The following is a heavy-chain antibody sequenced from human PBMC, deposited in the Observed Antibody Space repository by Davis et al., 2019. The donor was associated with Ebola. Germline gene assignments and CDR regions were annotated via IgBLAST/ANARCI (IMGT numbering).Heavy chain of an antibody. CDR1: GFTFSSYG. CDR3: ARDWRGGYYDSPRLGDY. D-gene: IGHD3-22*01. J-gene: IGHJ4*02. V-gene: IGHV3-33*01. CDR2: IWYDGSNK. Sequence: PGGSLRLSCAASGFTFSSYGMHWVRQAPGKGLEWVAVIWYDGSNKYYADSVKGRFTISRDNSKNTLYLQMNSLRAEDTAVYYCARDWRGGYYDSPRLGDYWGQGTLVTVSS.